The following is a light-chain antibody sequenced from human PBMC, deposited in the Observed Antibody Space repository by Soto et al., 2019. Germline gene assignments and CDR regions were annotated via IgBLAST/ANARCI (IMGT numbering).Light chain of an antibody. Sequence: EIVLTQSPGTLSLSPGERATLSCRASQSVSSSYLAWYQQKPGQAPRLLIYGASSRATGIPDRFSGSGSGTDFTLTISRLEPEDVAVYYCQQYCSSRWTFGQGTNVEIK. CDR1: QSVSSSY. CDR2: GAS. J-gene: IGKJ1*01. CDR3: QQYCSSRWT. V-gene: IGKV3-20*01.